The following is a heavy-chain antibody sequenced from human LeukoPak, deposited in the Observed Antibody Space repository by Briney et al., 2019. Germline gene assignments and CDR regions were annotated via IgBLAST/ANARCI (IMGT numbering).Heavy chain of an antibody. J-gene: IGHJ4*02. CDR2: IIPIFGTA. D-gene: IGHD3-22*01. V-gene: IGHV1-69*13. CDR3: AREISDYYDSSCYSYGVYY. Sequence: ASVKVSCKASGGTFSSYAISWVRQAPGQGLEWMGGIIPIFGTANYAQKFQGRVTITADESTSTAYMELSSLRSEDTAVYYCAREISDYYDSSCYSYGVYYWGQGTLVTVSS. CDR1: GGTFSSYA.